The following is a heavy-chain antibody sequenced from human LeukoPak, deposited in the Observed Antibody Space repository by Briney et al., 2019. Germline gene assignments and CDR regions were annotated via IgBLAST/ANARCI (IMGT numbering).Heavy chain of an antibody. J-gene: IGHJ6*02. V-gene: IGHV1-2*02. CDR3: ARPRGFAPLHYYYYGMDV. Sequence: GASVKVSCKASGYTFTGYYMHWVRQAPGQGLEWMGWINPNSGGTNYAQKFQGRVTMTRDTSISTAYMELSRLRSDDTAVYYCARPRGFAPLHYYYYGMDVWGQGTTVTVSS. CDR2: INPNSGGT. CDR1: GYTFTGYY.